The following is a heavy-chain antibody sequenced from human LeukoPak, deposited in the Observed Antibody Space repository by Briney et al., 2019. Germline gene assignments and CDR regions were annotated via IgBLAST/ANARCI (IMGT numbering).Heavy chain of an antibody. Sequence: GGSLRLSCTASGFTFGDYAMSWFRQAPGKGLEWVGFIRSKTYGGTTQYAASVKDRFTISRDDSKSIAYLQMNSLKTEDTAVYYCARADYGGNAGGFWGQGTLVTVSS. D-gene: IGHD4-23*01. J-gene: IGHJ4*02. CDR3: ARADYGGNAGGF. V-gene: IGHV3-49*03. CDR2: IRSKTYGGTT. CDR1: GFTFGDYA.